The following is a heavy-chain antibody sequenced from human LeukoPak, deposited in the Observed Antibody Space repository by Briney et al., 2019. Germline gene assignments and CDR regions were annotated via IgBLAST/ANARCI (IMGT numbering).Heavy chain of an antibody. CDR3: AKGQELDDGVFDS. Sequence: GGSLRLSCAASGFTFTSIAMTWVRQAPGKGLEWVSTIRGTGDSTHYADSVKGRFVISRDKSKNMLYLQMNGLRAEDTAIYYCAKGQELDDGVFDSWGQGTLVTVSS. CDR1: GFTFTSIA. J-gene: IGHJ4*02. D-gene: IGHD1-1*01. CDR2: IRGTGDST. V-gene: IGHV3-23*01.